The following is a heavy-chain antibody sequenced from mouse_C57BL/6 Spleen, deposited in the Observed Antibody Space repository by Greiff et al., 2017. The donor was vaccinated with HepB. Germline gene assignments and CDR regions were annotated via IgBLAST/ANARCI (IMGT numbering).Heavy chain of an antibody. V-gene: IGHV5-17*01. CDR1: GFTFSDYG. CDR2: ISSGSSTI. CDR3: ARLIRGDY. Sequence: EVKLMESGGGLVKPGGSLKLSCAASGFTFSDYGMHWVRQAPEKGLEWVAYISSGSSTIYYADTVKGRFTISRDNAKNTLFLQMTSLRSEDTAMYYCARLIRGDYWGQGTSVTVSS. J-gene: IGHJ4*01. D-gene: IGHD3-2*02.